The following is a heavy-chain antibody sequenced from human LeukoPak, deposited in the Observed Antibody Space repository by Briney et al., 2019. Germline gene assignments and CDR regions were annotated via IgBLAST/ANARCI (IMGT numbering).Heavy chain of an antibody. V-gene: IGHV4-39*07. CDR2: IYYYGST. Sequence: KPSETLSLTCTVSGDSVTSSSYSWGWICQSPGKGLEWIGTIYYYGSTYYNPSLKSRFTMSLDTSKNQFSLKLSSVTAADTAVYYCARGEGEGYDFWSGLVYYYMDVWGKGTTVTVSS. CDR1: GDSVTSSSYS. D-gene: IGHD3-3*01. CDR3: ARGEGEGYDFWSGLVYYYMDV. J-gene: IGHJ6*03.